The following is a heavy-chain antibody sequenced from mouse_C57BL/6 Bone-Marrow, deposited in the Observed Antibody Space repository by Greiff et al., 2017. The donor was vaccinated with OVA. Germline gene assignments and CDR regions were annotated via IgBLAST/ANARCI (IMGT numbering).Heavy chain of an antibody. CDR2: IHPNSGST. D-gene: IGHD1-1*01. CDR1: GYTFTSYW. V-gene: IGHV1-64*01. J-gene: IGHJ2*03. CDR3: ARGATVYFDY. Sequence: QVQLQQPGAELVKPGASVKLSCKASGYTFTSYWMHWVKQRPGQGLEWIGMIHPNSGSTNYNEKFKGKATLTVDKSSSTAYMQLSSLTSEDSAVYYCARGATVYFDYWGQGKGLTVSS.